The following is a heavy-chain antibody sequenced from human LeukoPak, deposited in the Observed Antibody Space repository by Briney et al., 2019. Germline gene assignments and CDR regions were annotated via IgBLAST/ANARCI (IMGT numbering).Heavy chain of an antibody. V-gene: IGHV3-7*01. CDR1: GFTFTSYG. CDR2: IKQDGREI. Sequence: PGGSLRLFCAASGFTFTSYGMHWVRQAPGKGLQWVANIKQDGREIYYVDSVKGRFTISRDNAKNSLYLQMNSLRAEDTAVYYCTRNYYWGQGTLVTVSS. CDR3: TRNYY. J-gene: IGHJ4*02.